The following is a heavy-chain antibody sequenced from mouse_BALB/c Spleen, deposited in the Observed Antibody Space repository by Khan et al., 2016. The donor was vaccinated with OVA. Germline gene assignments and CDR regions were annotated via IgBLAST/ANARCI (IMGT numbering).Heavy chain of an antibody. D-gene: IGHD2-14*01. V-gene: IGHV5-6-5*01. CDR2: ISSGGTT. Sequence: EVELVESGGDLVKPGGSLKLSCAVSGFTFSSYVMSWVRQTPEKRLEWVASISSGGTTAYLDSVKGRFTISRDTARNIMYLQMSSLRSEDTAMYYWAREAYRYDEYYFDYWGQGSTLTVAS. J-gene: IGHJ2*01. CDR1: GFTFSSYV. CDR3: AREAYRYDEYYFDY.